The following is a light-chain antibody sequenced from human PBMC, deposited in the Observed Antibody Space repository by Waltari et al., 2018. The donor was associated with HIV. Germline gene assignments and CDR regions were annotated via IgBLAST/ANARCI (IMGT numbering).Light chain of an antibody. J-gene: IGLJ2*01. V-gene: IGLV1-51*01. CDR2: ANN. Sequence: QSVLTQPPSVSAAPGQKVTISCSGSSSNIGNNYVSWYQQLPGTAPKVPIYANNKRPSGIPDRFSGSKSGTSATLGITGLQTGDEADYYCGTWDSSLSAVVFGGGTELTVL. CDR1: SSNIGNNY. CDR3: GTWDSSLSAVV.